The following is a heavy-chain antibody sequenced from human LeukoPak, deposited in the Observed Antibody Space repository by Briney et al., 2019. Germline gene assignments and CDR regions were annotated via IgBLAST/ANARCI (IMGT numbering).Heavy chain of an antibody. J-gene: IGHJ4*02. CDR1: GFTLGSSY. D-gene: IGHD1-26*01. CDR2: IYSGGST. Sequence: TGGSLRLSCAASGFTLGSSYMGWVRQAPGKGLEWVSVIYSGGSTYYADSMKGRFTLSRDNPKNTLYLQMNSLGAEDTAVYYCARLSGSYYEADYWGQGTLVTVSS. CDR3: ARLSGSYYEADY. V-gene: IGHV3-53*01.